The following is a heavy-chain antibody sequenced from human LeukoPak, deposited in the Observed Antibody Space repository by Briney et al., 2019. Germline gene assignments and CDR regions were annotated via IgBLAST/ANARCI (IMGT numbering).Heavy chain of an antibody. D-gene: IGHD4-17*01. V-gene: IGHV3-48*03. CDR2: ISSSGSTI. J-gene: IGHJ4*02. CDR1: GFTFSSYE. Sequence: GGSLRLSCAASGFTFSSYEMNWVRQAPGKGLEWVSYISSSGSTIYYADSVKGRFTISGDNAKNSLYLQMNSLRAEDTADYYCARERPDYAFDYWGQGTLVTVSS. CDR3: ARERPDYAFDY.